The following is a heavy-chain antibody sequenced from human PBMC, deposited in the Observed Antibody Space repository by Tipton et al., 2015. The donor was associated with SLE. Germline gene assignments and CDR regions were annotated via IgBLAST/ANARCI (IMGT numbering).Heavy chain of an antibody. CDR3: AKDGAGTDFQH. J-gene: IGHJ1*01. CDR2: IYSGGST. D-gene: IGHD6-13*01. V-gene: IGHV3-23*03. Sequence: SLRLSCAASGFTFSSYAMSWVRQAPGKGLEWVSVIYSGGSTYYADSVKGRFTFSRDDSKNTLYLQMNSLRAEDTAVYYCAKDGAGTDFQHWGQGTLVTVSS. CDR1: GFTFSSYA.